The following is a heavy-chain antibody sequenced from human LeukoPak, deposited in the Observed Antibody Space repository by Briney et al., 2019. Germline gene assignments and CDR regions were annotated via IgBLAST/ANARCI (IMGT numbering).Heavy chain of an antibody. CDR2: ISAYNGNT. CDR1: GYTFTSYG. J-gene: IGHJ5*02. V-gene: IGHV1-18*01. CDR3: ARKGPAARRNWFDP. D-gene: IGHD2-2*01. Sequence: ASVNVSCKASGYTFTSYGISWVRQAPGQGLEWMGWISAYNGNTNYAQKLQGRVTMTTDTSTSTAYMELSSLRSEDTAVYYCARKGPAARRNWFDPWGQGTLVTVSS.